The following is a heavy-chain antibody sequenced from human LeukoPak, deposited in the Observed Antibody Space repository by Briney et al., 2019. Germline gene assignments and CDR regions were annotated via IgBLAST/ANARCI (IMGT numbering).Heavy chain of an antibody. D-gene: IGHD2-15*01. Sequence: PGGSLRLSCAVSGFTFSTYNMNWVRQAPGKGLEWVSSISSSSSYIYYADSVKGRFTISRDNSKNTLYLQMNSLRADDTAIYYCAKGRALEVVAAFNYWGQGTVVTASS. CDR2: ISSSSSYI. CDR3: AKGRALEVVAAFNY. J-gene: IGHJ4*02. CDR1: GFTFSTYN. V-gene: IGHV3-21*04.